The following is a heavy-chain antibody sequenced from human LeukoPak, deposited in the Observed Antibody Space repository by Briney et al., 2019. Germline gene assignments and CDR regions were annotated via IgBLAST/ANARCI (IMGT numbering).Heavy chain of an antibody. J-gene: IGHJ4*02. CDR2: IIPILGIA. CDR3: ARARVYYYDSSGYYFGYFDY. Sequence: GASVKVSCKASGGTFSSYAISWVRQPPGQGLEWMGRIIPILGIANYAQKFQGRVTITADKSTSTAYMEQSSLRSENTAVYYCARARVYYYDSSGYYFGYFDYWGQGTLVTVSS. D-gene: IGHD3-22*01. V-gene: IGHV1-69*04. CDR1: GGTFSSYA.